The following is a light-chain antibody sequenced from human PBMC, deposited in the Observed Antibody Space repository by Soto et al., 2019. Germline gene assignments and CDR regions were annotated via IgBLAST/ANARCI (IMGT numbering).Light chain of an antibody. V-gene: IGLV2-14*01. J-gene: IGLJ1*01. CDR1: SSDVGRYNY. CDR2: DVN. Sequence: QSVLSQPASVSGSPGQWITFSCIGTSSDVGRYNYVSWYQQHPGQAPRLMIYDVNNRPSGVSNRFSGSKSDNTASLTISGLQAEDEADYYCRSYTSTSIRVFAPGPTVTVL. CDR3: RSYTSTSIRV.